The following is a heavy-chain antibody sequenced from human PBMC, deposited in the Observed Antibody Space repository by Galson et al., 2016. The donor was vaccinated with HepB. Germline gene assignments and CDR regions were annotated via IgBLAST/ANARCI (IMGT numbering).Heavy chain of an antibody. V-gene: IGHV1-58*01. D-gene: IGHD3-22*01. CDR3: AAASYYDSSGYYEGPWTPGLED. Sequence: SVKVSCKASGFTFSNSAVQWVRQARGQRLEWIGWIVVGSGNINYAQKFQERVTITRDMSTSTAYMELSSLRSEDTAVYYCAAASYYDSSGYYEGPWTPGLEDWGQGTLVTVSS. J-gene: IGHJ4*02. CDR2: IVVGSGNI. CDR1: GFTFSNSA.